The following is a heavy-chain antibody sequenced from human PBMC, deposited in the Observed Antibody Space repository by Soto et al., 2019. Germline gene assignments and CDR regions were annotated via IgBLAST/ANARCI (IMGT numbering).Heavy chain of an antibody. CDR2: IWYDGSNK. V-gene: IGHV3-33*01. Sequence: PGGSLRLSCAASGFTFSSYGMHWVRQAPGKGLEWVAVIWYDGSNKYYADSVKGRFTISRDNSKNTLYLQMNSLRAEDTAVYYCARGPDIVVVPAASYYYYMDVWGKGTTVTVSS. D-gene: IGHD2-2*01. J-gene: IGHJ6*03. CDR3: ARGPDIVVVPAASYYYYMDV. CDR1: GFTFSSYG.